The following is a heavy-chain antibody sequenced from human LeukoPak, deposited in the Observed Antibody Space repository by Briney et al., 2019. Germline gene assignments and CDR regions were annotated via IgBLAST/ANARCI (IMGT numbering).Heavy chain of an antibody. CDR2: INHSGST. Sequence: PSETLSLTCAVYGGSFSGYYWSWIRPPPGKGLEWIGEINHSGSTNYNPSLKSRVTISVDTSKNQFSLKLSSVTAADTAVYYCARERVVPGYDYYYMDVWGKGTTVTVSS. V-gene: IGHV4-34*01. J-gene: IGHJ6*03. D-gene: IGHD2-2*01. CDR1: GGSFSGYY. CDR3: ARERVVPGYDYYYMDV.